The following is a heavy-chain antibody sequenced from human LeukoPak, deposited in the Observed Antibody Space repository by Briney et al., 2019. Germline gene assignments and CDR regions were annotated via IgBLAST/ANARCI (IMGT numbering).Heavy chain of an antibody. Sequence: PSETLSLTCTVSGGSISSNLYDWGCIRQPPGKGLEWVGSVFHTGKTYYNPSLESRVTMSMDTSKNQFSLNLRSVTAADTAVYYCAKGVKCSSLSCDAFDPWGQGTPVIVSS. D-gene: IGHD2-2*01. CDR3: AKGVKCSSLSCDAFDP. J-gene: IGHJ5*02. CDR1: GGSISSNLYD. CDR2: VFHTGKT. V-gene: IGHV4-39*07.